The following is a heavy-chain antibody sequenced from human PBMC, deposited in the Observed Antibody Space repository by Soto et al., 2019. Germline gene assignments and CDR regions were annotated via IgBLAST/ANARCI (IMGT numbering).Heavy chain of an antibody. J-gene: IGHJ6*02. D-gene: IGHD6-13*01. CDR2: IFSNDEK. CDR3: ARIEAAGKSYYYYGMDV. CDR1: GFSLSNARMG. Sequence: SGPTLVNPTETLTLTCTVSGFSLSNARMGVSWIRQPPGKALEWLAHIFSNDEKSYSTSLKSRLTISKDTSKSQVVLTMTNMDPVDTATYYCARIEAAGKSYYYYGMDVWGQGTTVTVSS. V-gene: IGHV2-26*01.